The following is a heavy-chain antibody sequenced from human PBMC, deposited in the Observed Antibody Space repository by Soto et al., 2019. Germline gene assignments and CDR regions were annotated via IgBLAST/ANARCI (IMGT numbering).Heavy chain of an antibody. Sequence: PSETLSLTCAVYGGSFSGYYWSWIRQPPGKGLEWIGEINHSGSTNYNPSLKSRVTISVDTSKNQFSLKLSSVTAADTAVYYCARGRSAARHAFDIWGQWTMVTVSS. V-gene: IGHV4-34*01. CDR2: INHSGST. D-gene: IGHD6-6*01. J-gene: IGHJ3*02. CDR1: GGSFSGYY. CDR3: ARGRSAARHAFDI.